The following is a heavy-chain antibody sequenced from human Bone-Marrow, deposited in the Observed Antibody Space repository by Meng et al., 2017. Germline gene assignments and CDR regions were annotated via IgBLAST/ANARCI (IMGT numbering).Heavy chain of an antibody. Sequence: SVKVSCKASGGTFSSYAISWVRQAPGQGLEWMGGIIPIFGTANYAQKFQGRVTITTDESTSTAYMELSSLRSEDTAVYYCARDSILDYGGNLGDAFDIWGQGTMVTVSS. D-gene: IGHD4-23*01. CDR2: IIPIFGTA. CDR3: ARDSILDYGGNLGDAFDI. J-gene: IGHJ3*02. V-gene: IGHV1-69*05. CDR1: GGTFSSYA.